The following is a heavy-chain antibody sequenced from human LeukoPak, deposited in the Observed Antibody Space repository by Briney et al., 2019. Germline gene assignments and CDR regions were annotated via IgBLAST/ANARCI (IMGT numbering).Heavy chain of an antibody. Sequence: GGSLRLSCAASGFTFSSYAMSWVRQAPGKGLEWVSTFSGTSSTSYADAVKGRVTISRDNSKNTLYLQLNSLRAEDTAVYYCAKHSYRVDSFTDYWGQGTLVTVSS. CDR3: AKHSYRVDSFTDY. V-gene: IGHV3-23*01. D-gene: IGHD5-12*01. CDR1: GFTFSSYA. J-gene: IGHJ4*02. CDR2: FSGTSST.